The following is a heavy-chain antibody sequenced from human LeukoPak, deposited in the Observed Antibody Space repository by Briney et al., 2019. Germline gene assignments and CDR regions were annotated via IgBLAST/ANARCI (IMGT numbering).Heavy chain of an antibody. D-gene: IGHD5-24*01. J-gene: IGHJ6*02. V-gene: IGHV3-15*07. Sequence: PGGSLRLSCAASGFTFTNAWMNWVRQAPGKGLEWVGRIKSKTDGGTTDYAAPVKGRFTISRDDSKSTLYLQVNSLKTEDTAVYFCTTDPWHGMDVWGQGTTVTVSS. CDR2: IKSKTDGGTT. CDR3: TTDPWHGMDV. CDR1: GFTFTNAW.